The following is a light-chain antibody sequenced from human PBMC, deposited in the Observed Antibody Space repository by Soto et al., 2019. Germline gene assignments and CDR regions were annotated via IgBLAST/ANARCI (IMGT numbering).Light chain of an antibody. CDR1: QSVSSSQ. V-gene: IGKV3-20*01. CDR3: QQYARTPFT. Sequence: EIVLTQSPGTLSLSPGERATLSCMASQSVSSSQLAWYQQKSGQAPRLLIYDASRRAAGIPDRFSGSGSGTEFTRTISRLEPEDFALFYCQQYARTPFTFGPGTKVDIK. CDR2: DAS. J-gene: IGKJ3*01.